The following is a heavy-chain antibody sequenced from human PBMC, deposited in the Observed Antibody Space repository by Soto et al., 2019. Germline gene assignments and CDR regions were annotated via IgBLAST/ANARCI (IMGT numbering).Heavy chain of an antibody. Sequence: VQLLESGGGLIQPGGSLRLSCAASGFTFSYGIHWLRQAPGKGLDWVAYISYDSSNKFYGDSVKGRFTTSRDNSKNTQFMQMNSLRAEDTAVYYCAKLVIGYCSGNTCDDYWGQGTLVAVSS. CDR1: GFTFSYG. CDR3: AKLVIGYCSGNTCDDY. J-gene: IGHJ4*02. CDR2: ISYDSSNK. D-gene: IGHD2-15*01. V-gene: IGHV3-30*18.